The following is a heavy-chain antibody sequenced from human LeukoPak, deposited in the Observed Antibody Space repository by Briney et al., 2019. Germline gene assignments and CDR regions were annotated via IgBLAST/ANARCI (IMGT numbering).Heavy chain of an antibody. V-gene: IGHV4-59*01. CDR1: GGSISSYY. Sequence: SETLSLTCTVSGGSISSYYWSWIRQPPGKGLDWIGYIYYSGSTNYNPSLKSRVTISVDTSKNQFSLKLSSVTAADTAVYYCASASVDTAMVTGPYYYYYMDVWGKGTTVTVSS. J-gene: IGHJ6*03. D-gene: IGHD5-18*01. CDR3: ASASVDTAMVTGPYYYYYMDV. CDR2: IYYSGST.